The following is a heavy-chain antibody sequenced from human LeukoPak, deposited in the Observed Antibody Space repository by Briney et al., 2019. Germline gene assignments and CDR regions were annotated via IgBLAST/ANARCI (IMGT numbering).Heavy chain of an antibody. D-gene: IGHD6-13*01. J-gene: IGHJ4*02. CDR2: ISGSGGST. CDR1: GFTFSSYA. Sequence: GGSLRLSCAASGFTFSSYAMSWVRQAPGKGLEWVSAISGSGGSTYYADSVKGRFTISRDNSKNTLYLQMNSLRAEDTAVYYCAKVKSNRAAAGYYFDYWGQGTLVTVSS. V-gene: IGHV3-23*01. CDR3: AKVKSNRAAAGYYFDY.